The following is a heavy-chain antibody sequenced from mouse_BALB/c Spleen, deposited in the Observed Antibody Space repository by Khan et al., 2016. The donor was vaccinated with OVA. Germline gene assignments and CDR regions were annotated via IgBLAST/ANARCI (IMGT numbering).Heavy chain of an antibody. CDR3: ARGWLVRVDY. CDR1: GYSITSGYY. CDR2: ISYDGSN. J-gene: IGHJ2*01. D-gene: IGHD2-3*01. Sequence: EVQLQESGPGLVKPSQSLSLTCSVTGYSITSGYYWNWIRQFPGNKLEWMGYISYDGSNNYNPSLKNRISITRDTSKNQFFLKFNSVTTEDTATYYCARGWLVRVDYWGQGTTLTVSS. V-gene: IGHV3-6*02.